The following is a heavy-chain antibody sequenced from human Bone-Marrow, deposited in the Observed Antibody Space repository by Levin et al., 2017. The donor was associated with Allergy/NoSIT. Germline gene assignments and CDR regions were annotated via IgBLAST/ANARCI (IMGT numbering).Heavy chain of an antibody. V-gene: IGHV3-30*18. CDR3: AKEELEYCGGDCYEHDY. CDR2: ISYDGSKT. Sequence: GESLKISCAASGFTFSSFGTYGMHWVRQAPGKGLAWVAVISYDGSKTYYGDSVKGRFTISRDNSQNILNLQMNALRGEDTAVYFCAKEELEYCGGDCYEHDYWGRGTLVTVSS. D-gene: IGHD2-21*02. CDR1: GFTFSSFGTYG. J-gene: IGHJ4*02.